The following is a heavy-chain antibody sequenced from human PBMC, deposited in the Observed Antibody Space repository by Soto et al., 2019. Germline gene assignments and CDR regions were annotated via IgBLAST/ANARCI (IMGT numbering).Heavy chain of an antibody. D-gene: IGHD4-17*01. CDR2: ISYDGNNK. V-gene: IGHV3-30*18. CDR3: AKDNLETTVTTPSY. Sequence: QVQLVESGGGVVQPGRSLRLSCAASGFTFSSYGMHWVRQAPGKGLEWVAVISYDGNNKYYADSVKGRFTISRDNFKNTLYLQMDSLRAEDTAMYYGAKDNLETTVTTPSYWGQGTLGTVSS. J-gene: IGHJ4*02. CDR1: GFTFSSYG.